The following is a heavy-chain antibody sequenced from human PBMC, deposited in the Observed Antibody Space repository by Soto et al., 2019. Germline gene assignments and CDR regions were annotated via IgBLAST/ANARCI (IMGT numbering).Heavy chain of an antibody. Sequence: PGGSLRLSCAASGFTFSSYAMSWVRQAPGKGLEWVSAISGSGGSTYYADSVKGRFTISRDNSKNTLYLQMNSLRAEDTAVYYCATSGWYRDYYYYGMDVWGQGTTVTVSS. CDR1: GFTFSSYA. J-gene: IGHJ6*02. CDR3: ATSGWYRDYYYYGMDV. D-gene: IGHD6-19*01. CDR2: ISGSGGST. V-gene: IGHV3-23*01.